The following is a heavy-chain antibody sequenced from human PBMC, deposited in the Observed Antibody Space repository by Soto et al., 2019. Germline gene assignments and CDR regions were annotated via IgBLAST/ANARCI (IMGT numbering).Heavy chain of an antibody. V-gene: IGHV4-59*01. J-gene: IGHJ4*02. CDR1: GGSISSYY. CDR3: VRANYFDY. CDR2: IYYSGTT. Sequence: NPSETLSLTCTVSGGSISSYYWTWIRQFPGKRLEWIGNIYYSGTTNYNTFLKSRVSISVDTSKNQFSLKLSSVTAADTAIYYCVRANYFDYWGQGTLVTVSS.